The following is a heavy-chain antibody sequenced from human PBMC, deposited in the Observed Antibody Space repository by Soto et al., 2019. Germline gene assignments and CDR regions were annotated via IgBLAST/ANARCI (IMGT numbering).Heavy chain of an antibody. Sequence: TSETLSLTCTVSGGSISGYGWNWIRQPPGKGLEWIGFIYYSGSTTYNPSLKSRLTMSLDTSRNQFSLKVNSVTAADTAVYYCARHSTNWFEPWGQGTLVTVSS. CDR2: IYYSGST. CDR1: GGSISGYG. CDR3: ARHSTNWFEP. J-gene: IGHJ5*02. V-gene: IGHV4-59*08.